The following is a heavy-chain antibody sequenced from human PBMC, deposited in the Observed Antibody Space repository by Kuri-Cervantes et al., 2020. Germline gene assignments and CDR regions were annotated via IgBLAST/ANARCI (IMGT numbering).Heavy chain of an antibody. Sequence: ESLKISCSVSGGSISSSYYCGWIRQPPGKGLEWIGSVYYSVSTYYNPSLKSRVTISVDTSKNQFSLKLSSVTAADTAVYYCARGATIFGVVPDYWGQGTLVTVSS. CDR1: GGSISSSYY. V-gene: IGHV4-39*01. CDR3: ARGATIFGVVPDY. CDR2: VYYSVST. J-gene: IGHJ4*02. D-gene: IGHD3-3*01.